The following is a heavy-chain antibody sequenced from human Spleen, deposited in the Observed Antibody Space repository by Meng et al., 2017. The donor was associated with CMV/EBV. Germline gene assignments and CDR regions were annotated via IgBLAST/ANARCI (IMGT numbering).Heavy chain of an antibody. CDR1: GYTFTSFY. J-gene: IGHJ4*02. Sequence: SVKVSCKASGYTFTSFYMHWVRQAPGQGLEWMGRIIPTLGIANYVQKFQGRVTITADKSTSTVYMELSSLRSEDTAVYYCASQVIAVAGGKNDYWGQGTLVTVSS. D-gene: IGHD6-19*01. CDR3: ASQVIAVAGGKNDY. CDR2: IIPTLGIA. V-gene: IGHV1-69*02.